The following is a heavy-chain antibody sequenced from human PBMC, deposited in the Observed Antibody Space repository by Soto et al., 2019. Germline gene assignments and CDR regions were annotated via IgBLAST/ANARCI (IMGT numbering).Heavy chain of an antibody. CDR2: ISWNSGSI. V-gene: IGHV3-9*01. Sequence: PGGSLRLSCVASGFTFDDYVMHWVRQAPGKGLEWVSGISWNSGSIDYADSVKGRFTISRDNAKNSLLLQMNSLRAEDTALYYCAKDKSGYPTYYFDYWGQGT. CDR1: GFTFDDYV. D-gene: IGHD3-22*01. J-gene: IGHJ4*02. CDR3: AKDKSGYPTYYFDY.